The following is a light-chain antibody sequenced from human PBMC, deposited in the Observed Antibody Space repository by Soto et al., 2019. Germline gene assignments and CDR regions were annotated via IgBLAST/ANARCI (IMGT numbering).Light chain of an antibody. Sequence: QSALTQPGSVSGSPGQSITISCTGTSSDVGGYDLVSWYQQHPGKAPKLIIYEGSKRPSGISNRVSGSKSGNTASLIISGLQGDDEGDYYCCAYVSSNTLLFGGGTKLTVL. V-gene: IGLV2-23*01. J-gene: IGLJ3*02. CDR2: EGS. CDR1: SSDVGGYDL. CDR3: CAYVSSNTLL.